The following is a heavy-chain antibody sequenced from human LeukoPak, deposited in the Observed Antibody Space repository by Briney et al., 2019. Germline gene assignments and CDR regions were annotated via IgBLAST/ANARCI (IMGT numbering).Heavy chain of an antibody. J-gene: IGHJ4*02. CDR1: GFIFSSYS. V-gene: IGHV3-48*01. D-gene: IGHD2-15*01. Sequence: GGSLRLSCAASGFIFSSYSMNWVRQAPGKGLEWVSFISSSSSTIYYADSVKGRFTISRDNAKTSLYLQMNSLRAEDTAVYYCTRVHGGYPFDSWGQGTLVTVSS. CDR3: TRVHGGYPFDS. CDR2: ISSSSSTI.